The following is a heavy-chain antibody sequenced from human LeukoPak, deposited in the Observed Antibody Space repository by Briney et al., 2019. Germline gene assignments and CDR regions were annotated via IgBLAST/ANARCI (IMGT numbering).Heavy chain of an antibody. CDR1: GFTFSTYW. J-gene: IGHJ4*02. D-gene: IGHD2-15*01. CDR2: INSDGSTT. Sequence: GGSLRLSCAASGFTFSTYWMHWVRQAPGKGLVWVSRINSDGSTTNYADSVKGRFSISRDNAKNTLYLQMNSLRAEDTAVYYCATSTHCSGGSCYSRTFQYWGQGTLVTVSS. CDR3: ATSTHCSGGSCYSRTFQY. V-gene: IGHV3-74*01.